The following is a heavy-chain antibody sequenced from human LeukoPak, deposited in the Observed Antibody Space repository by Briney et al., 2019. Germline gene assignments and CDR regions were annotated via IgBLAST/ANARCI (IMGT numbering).Heavy chain of an antibody. CDR3: ARDSTVSNWFDP. CDR1: GFTFSDYY. D-gene: IGHD1-14*01. J-gene: IGHJ5*02. Sequence: GGSLRLSCAASGFTFSDYYMSWIRQAPGKGLEWVSYISSTGSTMFYADSVKGRFTISRDNAKNSLYLQMNSLRAKDTAVYYCARDSTVSNWFDPWGQGTLVTVSS. CDR2: ISSTGSTM. V-gene: IGHV3-11*04.